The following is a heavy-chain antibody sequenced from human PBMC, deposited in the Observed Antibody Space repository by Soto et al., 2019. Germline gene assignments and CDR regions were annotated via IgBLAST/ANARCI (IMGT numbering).Heavy chain of an antibody. J-gene: IGHJ4*02. Sequence: GGSLILSCAASGFTFSSYSMNWVRQAPGKGLEWVSYISSSSSTIYYADSVKGRFTISRDNAKNSLYLQMNSLRAEDTAVYYCARYSSSWYFDYWGQGTLVTVSS. D-gene: IGHD6-13*01. CDR2: ISSSSSTI. V-gene: IGHV3-48*04. CDR3: ARYSSSWYFDY. CDR1: GFTFSSYS.